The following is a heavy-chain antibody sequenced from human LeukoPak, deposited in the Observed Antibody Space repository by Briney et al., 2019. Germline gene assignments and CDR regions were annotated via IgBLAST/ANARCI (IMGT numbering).Heavy chain of an antibody. CDR2: ISGSGGST. D-gene: IGHD3-9*01. J-gene: IGHJ6*02. CDR3: AKAGHYDILTGYYSPRNYYGMDV. V-gene: IGHV3-23*01. CDR1: GFTFSSYA. Sequence: GGSLRLSCAASGFTFSSYAMSWVRQAPGKGLEWVSAISGSGGSTYYADSVKGRFTISRDNSKNTLYLQMNSLRAEDTAVYYCAKAGHYDILTGYYSPRNYYGMDVWGQGTTVTVSS.